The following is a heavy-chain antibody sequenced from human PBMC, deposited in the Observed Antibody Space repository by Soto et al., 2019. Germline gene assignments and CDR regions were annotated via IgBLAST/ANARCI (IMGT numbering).Heavy chain of an antibody. Sequence: PSETLSLTCAVYCGSFSGYYWSWIRQPPGKGLEWIGEINHSGSTNYNPSLKSRVTISVDTSKNQFSLKLSSVTAADTAVYYCARGRFSYSSSSWNWFDPWGQGTLVTVSS. CDR3: ARGRFSYSSSSWNWFDP. CDR1: CGSFSGYY. CDR2: INHSGST. J-gene: IGHJ5*02. V-gene: IGHV4-34*01. D-gene: IGHD6-13*01.